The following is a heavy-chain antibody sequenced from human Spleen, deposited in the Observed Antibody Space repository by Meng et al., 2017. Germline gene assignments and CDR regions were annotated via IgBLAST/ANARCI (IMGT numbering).Heavy chain of an antibody. D-gene: IGHD2-15*01. CDR1: GFIFSSYA. CDR2: ISGSGVST. V-gene: IGHV3-23*01. CDR3: AKDIVVVVAAQDY. Sequence: GGSLRLSCAASGFIFSSYAMGWVRQAPGKGLEWVSSISGSGVSTYYADSVKGRFSISRDNSKNTVYLQMHSLRVEDTAVYYCAKDIVVVVAAQDYWGQGTLVTVSS. J-gene: IGHJ4*02.